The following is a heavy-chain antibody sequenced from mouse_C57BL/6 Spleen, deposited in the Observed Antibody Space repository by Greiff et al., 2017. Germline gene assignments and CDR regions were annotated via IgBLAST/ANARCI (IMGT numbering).Heavy chain of an antibody. V-gene: IGHV5-9-1*02. D-gene: IGHD2-3*01. J-gene: IGHJ3*01. Sequence: EVKLMESGEGLVKPGGSLKLSCAASGFTFSSYAMSWVRQTPEKRLEWVAYISSGGDYIYYAATVKGRFTISRDNAWNTPYLQMSSLKSEDTAMYYCTRERDGYAWFAYWGQGTLVTVSA. CDR3: TRERDGYAWFAY. CDR2: ISSGGDYI. CDR1: GFTFSSYA.